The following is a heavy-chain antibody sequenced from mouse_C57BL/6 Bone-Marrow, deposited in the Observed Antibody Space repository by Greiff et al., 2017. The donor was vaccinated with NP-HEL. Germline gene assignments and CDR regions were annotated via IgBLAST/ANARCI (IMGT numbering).Heavy chain of an antibody. D-gene: IGHD2-2*01. J-gene: IGHJ2*01. CDR3: ARWRLRLDY. CDR2: IYPRSGNT. V-gene: IGHV1-81*01. Sequence: VMLVESGAELARPGASVKLSCKASGYTFTSYGISWVKQRTGQGLEWIGEIYPRSGNTYYNEKFKGKATLTADKSSSTAYMELRSLTSEDSAVYFCARWRLRLDYWGQGTTLTVSS. CDR1: GYTFTSYG.